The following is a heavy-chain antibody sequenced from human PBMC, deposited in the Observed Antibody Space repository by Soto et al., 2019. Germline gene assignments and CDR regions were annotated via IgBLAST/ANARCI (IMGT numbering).Heavy chain of an antibody. D-gene: IGHD6-19*01. J-gene: IGHJ1*01. CDR3: ARCVGAVAGSN. CDR1: GLTLRSYW. CDR2: IKGDGSEK. Sequence: EVQLVESGGGLVQPGESLRLSCVASGLTLRSYWMSWVRQAPGKGPEWVANIKGDGSEKYYADSVKGRFTISRDNAKNSLLLEMNSLRAEDTALYYSARCVGAVAGSNLGQGTLVTVSS. V-gene: IGHV3-7*05.